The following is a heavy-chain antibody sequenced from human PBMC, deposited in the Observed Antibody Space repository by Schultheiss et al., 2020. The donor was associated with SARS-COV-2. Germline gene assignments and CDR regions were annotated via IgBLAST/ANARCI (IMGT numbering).Heavy chain of an antibody. D-gene: IGHD2-2*01. CDR1: GFTFSSYA. V-gene: IGHV3-23*01. Sequence: GGSLRLSCAASGFTFSSYAMSWVRQAPGKGLEWVSYISSSSSYTNYADSVKGRFTISRDNSKNTLYLQMNSLRAEDTAVYYCAKAVVPAGSYYYYYYMDVWGKGTTVTVS. J-gene: IGHJ6*03. CDR2: ISSSSSYT. CDR3: AKAVVPAGSYYYYYYMDV.